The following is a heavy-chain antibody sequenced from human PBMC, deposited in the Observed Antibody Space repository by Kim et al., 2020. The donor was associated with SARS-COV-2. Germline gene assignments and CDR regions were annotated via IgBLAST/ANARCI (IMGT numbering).Heavy chain of an antibody. CDR1: GGSFSGYY. V-gene: IGHV4-34*01. Sequence: SETLSLTSAVYGGSFSGYYWSWIRQPPGKGFEWIGAIKHSGSPNYNPSLKSRVTISVDTSKNQFSRKLSSVTAADTAVYYCASSKVQRTLHDYWGQGTLVTVSS. CDR2: IKHSGSP. CDR3: ASSKVQRTLHDY. J-gene: IGHJ4*02.